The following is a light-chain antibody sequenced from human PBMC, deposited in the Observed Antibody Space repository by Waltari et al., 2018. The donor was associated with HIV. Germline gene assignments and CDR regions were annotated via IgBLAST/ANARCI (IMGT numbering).Light chain of an antibody. CDR3: SSYSTITSLFV. CDR1: VVDSGPEIY. J-gene: IGLJ1*01. V-gene: IGLV2-14*01. Sequence: QSALAQPASVSGSPGQSITISCAGAVVDSGPEIYVSWYQQHPGRAPRLIIYMLSRRHSGGSDRFSGSSSGRSATLTISGLQSDDEAHYYCSSYSTITSLFVFGTGTRVTVL. CDR2: MLS.